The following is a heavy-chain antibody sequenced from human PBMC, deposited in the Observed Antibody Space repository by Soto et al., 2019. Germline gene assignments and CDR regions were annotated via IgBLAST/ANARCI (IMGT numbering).Heavy chain of an antibody. CDR1: GGSISSGDYY. V-gene: IGHV4-30-4*01. Sequence: SETLSLTCTVSGGSISSGDYYWSCIRQPPGKGLEWIGYIYYSGSTYYNPSLKSRVTISVDTSKNQFSLKLSSVTAADTAVYYCARDRSYCSSTSCSYYFDYWGQGTLVTVSS. CDR2: IYYSGST. CDR3: ARDRSYCSSTSCSYYFDY. D-gene: IGHD2-2*01. J-gene: IGHJ4*02.